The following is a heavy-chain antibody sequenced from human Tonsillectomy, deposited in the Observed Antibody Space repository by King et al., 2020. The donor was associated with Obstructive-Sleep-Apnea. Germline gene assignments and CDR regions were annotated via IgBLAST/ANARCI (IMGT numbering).Heavy chain of an antibody. CDR1: GFTFSDYA. Sequence: VQLVESGGGLVQPGGSLRLSCSGSGFTFSDYAMHWVRQAPGKGLEYVSSLSYNGNTIYHSDSVKGRFTVSRDNSKSTLYLQMSSLRAEETAVYYCVKDPRRDGYNWFDYWGQGTLVTVSS. CDR2: LSYNGNTI. D-gene: IGHD5-24*01. CDR3: VKDPRRDGYNWFDY. V-gene: IGHV3-64D*09. J-gene: IGHJ4*02.